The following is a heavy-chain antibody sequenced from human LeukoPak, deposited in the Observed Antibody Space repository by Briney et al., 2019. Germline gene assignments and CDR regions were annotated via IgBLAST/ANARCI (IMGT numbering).Heavy chain of an antibody. D-gene: IGHD3-22*01. J-gene: IGHJ4*02. CDR3: ARTYTNNAGYYLY. Sequence: PGGSLRLSCAASGFTFSSYWMSWVRQAPGKGLEWVANIKQDGSEKYYVDSVKGRFTISRDNSKSTLYLQMNSLRAEDTAVYYCARTYTNNAGYYLYWGQGTLVSVSS. V-gene: IGHV3-7*05. CDR1: GFTFSSYW. CDR2: IKQDGSEK.